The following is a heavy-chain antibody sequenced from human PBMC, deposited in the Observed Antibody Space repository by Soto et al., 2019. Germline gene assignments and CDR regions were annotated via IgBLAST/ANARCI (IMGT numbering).Heavy chain of an antibody. CDR3: ARVYQLLFPPENWFDP. CDR1: GYTFTSYG. CDR2: ISAYNGNT. J-gene: IGHJ5*02. Sequence: ASVKVSCKASGYTFTSYGISWVRQAPGQGLEWMGWISAYNGNTNYAQKLQGRVTMTTDTSTSTAYMELRSLRSDDTAVYYCARVYQLLFPPENWFDPRGQGTLVTVSS. V-gene: IGHV1-18*01. D-gene: IGHD2-2*01.